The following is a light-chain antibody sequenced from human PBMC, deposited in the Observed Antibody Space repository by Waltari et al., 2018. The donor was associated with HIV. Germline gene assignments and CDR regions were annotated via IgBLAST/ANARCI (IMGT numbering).Light chain of an antibody. Sequence: IVMTQSPDSLSVSLGGRANINCTSSQSVFYSSTNKDYLARYQVRPGQPPNLLIYCAATRESGVPDRFSGSGSGTNFTLTITSLQAEDVATYYCHQYFKTPLTFGGVTTVEI. CDR3: HQYFKTPLT. CDR1: QSVFYSSTNKDY. CDR2: CAA. V-gene: IGKV4-1*01. J-gene: IGKJ4*01.